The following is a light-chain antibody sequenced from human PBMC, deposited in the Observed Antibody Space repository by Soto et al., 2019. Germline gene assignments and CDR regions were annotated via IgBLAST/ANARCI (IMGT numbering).Light chain of an antibody. V-gene: IGKV3-15*01. J-gene: IGKJ5*01. CDR2: RAS. CDR1: QRVSSN. CDR3: QQYNNWPIT. Sequence: EMVMTQSPATLSVSPGERATLSCRASQRVSSNLAWYQQKPGQAPRLLIYRASTRATGIPARFSGSGSGTEFTLTISSLQSEDFAVYYCQQYNNWPITFGQGTRLEIK.